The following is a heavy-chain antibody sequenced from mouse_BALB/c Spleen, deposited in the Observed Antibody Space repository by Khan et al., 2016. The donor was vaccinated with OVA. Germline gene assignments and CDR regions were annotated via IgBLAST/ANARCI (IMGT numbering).Heavy chain of an antibody. Sequence: VQLQESGPGLVAPSQNLSITCTVSGFSLSDYGVSWIRQPPGKGLEWLGVIWGGGSTYYNSALKSRLSICKDNSKSQVFLKMSSLQSDDTAMFYCAKGVWSYYYTLDYWGQGNSGTVSS. CDR2: IWGGGST. J-gene: IGHJ4*01. CDR1: GFSLSDYG. V-gene: IGHV2-6-5*01. CDR3: AKGVWSYYYTLDY.